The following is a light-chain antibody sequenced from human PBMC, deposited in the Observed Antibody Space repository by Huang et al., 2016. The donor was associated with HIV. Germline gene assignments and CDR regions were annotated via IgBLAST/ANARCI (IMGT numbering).Light chain of an antibody. CDR3: QQTYNTPDT. V-gene: IGKV1-39*01. CDR2: AAS. Sequence: DIQMTQSPSSLSASVGDRVTITCRASQSITTFLNWYQQKPGKAPNLLIYAASSLQSGVPLRFSGSGSGTDFTLTISSLQSEDFATYYCQQTYNTPDTFGRGTKLEIK. J-gene: IGKJ2*01. CDR1: QSITTF.